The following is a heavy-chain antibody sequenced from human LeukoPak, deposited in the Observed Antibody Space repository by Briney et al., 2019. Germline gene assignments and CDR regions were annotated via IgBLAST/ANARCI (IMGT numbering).Heavy chain of an antibody. CDR2: IIPIFGIA. J-gene: IGHJ4*02. CDR3: ARGERFLEWLLFNY. V-gene: IGHV1-69*01. D-gene: IGHD3-3*01. CDR1: GGTFSSYA. Sequence: SVKVSCKASGGTFSSYAISWVRQAPGQGLEWMGGIIPIFGIANYAQKFQGRVTITADESTSTAYMELSSLRSEDTAVYYCARGERFLEWLLFNYWGQGTLVTVSS.